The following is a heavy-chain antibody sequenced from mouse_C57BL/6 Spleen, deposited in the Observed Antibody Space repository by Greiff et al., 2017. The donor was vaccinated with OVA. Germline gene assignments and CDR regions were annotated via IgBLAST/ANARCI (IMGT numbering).Heavy chain of an antibody. CDR1: GFTFTSYW. D-gene: IGHD2-10*02. J-gene: IGHJ3*01. CDR3: AMYGNLFAY. CDR2: IHPSDSDT. V-gene: IGHV1-74*01. Sequence: QVQLQQPGAELVTPGASVKVSCTASGFTFTSYWMHWVKQRPGQGLDWLGRIHPSDSDTNYNQKFKGKATLTVDKSSSTAYMQLSSLTSEDSAVYYCAMYGNLFAYWGQGTLVTVSA.